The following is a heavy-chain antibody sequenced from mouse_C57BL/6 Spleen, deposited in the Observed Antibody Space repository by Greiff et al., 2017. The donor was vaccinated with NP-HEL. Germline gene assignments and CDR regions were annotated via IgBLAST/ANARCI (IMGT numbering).Heavy chain of an antibody. CDR3: ARGGYYYGTSYYFDY. CDR2: IYPRSGNT. Sequence: VQLQESGAELARPGASVKLSCKASGYTFTSYGISWVKQRTGQGLEWIGEIYPRSGNTYYNEKFKGKATLTADKSSSTAYMELRSLTSEDSAVYFCARGGYYYGTSYYFDYWGQGTTLTVSS. V-gene: IGHV1-81*01. D-gene: IGHD1-1*01. CDR1: GYTFTSYG. J-gene: IGHJ2*01.